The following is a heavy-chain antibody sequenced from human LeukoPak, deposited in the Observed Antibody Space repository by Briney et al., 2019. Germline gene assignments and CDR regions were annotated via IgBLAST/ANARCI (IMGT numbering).Heavy chain of an antibody. CDR1: GFTSSSYA. CDR2: IGAYNNYI. CDR3: AGGISEGHPITSIDY. D-gene: IGHD3-16*01. J-gene: IGHJ4*02. Sequence: GGSLTLSCAASGFTSSSYAMSWVRQARGKGLEWVSSIGAYNNYIYYSDSVKGRFTVSRDNTKKSLYLQMNSLRAEDTAVYFCAGGISEGHPITSIDYWGQGTLVSVSS. V-gene: IGHV3-21*01.